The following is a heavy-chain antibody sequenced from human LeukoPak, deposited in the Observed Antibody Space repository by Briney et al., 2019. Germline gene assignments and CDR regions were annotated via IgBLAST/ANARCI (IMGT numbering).Heavy chain of an antibody. V-gene: IGHV3-74*01. Sequence: GGSLRLSCAASGFTFSNSWVRWVRQAPGKGLVWVSLINADGSTTSYADSVKGRFTISRDNARNTLSLEVNSLTIEDTAVYYCIVVVEPPDSDGFDVWGQGTMITVSS. CDR2: INADGSTT. CDR3: IVVVEPPDSDGFDV. J-gene: IGHJ3*01. D-gene: IGHD1-14*01. CDR1: GFTFSNSW.